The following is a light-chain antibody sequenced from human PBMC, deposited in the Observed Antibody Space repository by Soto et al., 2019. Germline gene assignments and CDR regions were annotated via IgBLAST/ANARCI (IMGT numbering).Light chain of an antibody. CDR1: SSNIGAGYG. CDR2: GNS. CDR3: QSYDSSLSGSVV. V-gene: IGLV1-40*01. J-gene: IGLJ2*01. Sequence: QSVLTQPPSVSGAPGQRVTISCTGSSSNIGAGYGVHWYQQLPGTAPKLLIYGNSNRPSGVPDRFSGSKSGTAASLAITGLHAEDEADYYCQSYDSSLSGSVVFGGGTQLTVL.